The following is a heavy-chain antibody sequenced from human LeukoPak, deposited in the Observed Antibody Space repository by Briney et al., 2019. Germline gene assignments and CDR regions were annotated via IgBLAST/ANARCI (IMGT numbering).Heavy chain of an antibody. CDR1: GFTFSNAW. CDR3: ARDRGRGYSSSWYPYYFDY. D-gene: IGHD6-13*01. V-gene: IGHV3-15*01. Sequence: PGGSLRLFCAASGFTFSNAWMSWVRQAPGKGLEWVGRIKSKTDGGTTDYAAPVKGRFTISRDDSKNTLYLQMNSLKTEDTAVYYCARDRGRGYSSSWYPYYFDYWGQGTLVTVSS. J-gene: IGHJ4*02. CDR2: IKSKTDGGTT.